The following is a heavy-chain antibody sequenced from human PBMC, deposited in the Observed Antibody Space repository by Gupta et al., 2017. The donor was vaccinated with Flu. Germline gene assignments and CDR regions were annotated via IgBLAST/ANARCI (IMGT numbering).Heavy chain of an antibody. D-gene: IGHD4-11*01. CDR3: ARGEKDYPDWYFDL. Sequence: QVELQESGPGLVKSSETLSLTCTVSGDAFSSKYWNWFRQPPGGGLEWIGYVYNTGFTDYNPSLKSRVAISIDTAKKQFFLTLRSVTAADTAVYYCARGEKDYPDWYFDLWGRGTLVKVSS. J-gene: IGHJ2*01. CDR1: GDAFSSKY. CDR2: VYNTGFT. V-gene: IGHV4-59*01.